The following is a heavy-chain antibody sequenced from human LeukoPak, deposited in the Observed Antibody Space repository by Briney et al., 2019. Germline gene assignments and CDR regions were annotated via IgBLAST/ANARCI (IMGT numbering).Heavy chain of an antibody. CDR2: TWYDGSNK. V-gene: IGHV3-33*01. CDR3: ARGGHCSTTSCSNYDGMDV. J-gene: IGHJ6*02. Sequence: PGGSLRHSCAASGFTFSSYGMHWVRQAPGKGLEWVAATWYDGSNKYYADSVKGRFTISRDNSKNTLYLQMNSLRAEDTAVYFCARGGHCSTTSCSNYDGMDVWGQGTTLTVSS. D-gene: IGHD2-2*01. CDR1: GFTFSSYG.